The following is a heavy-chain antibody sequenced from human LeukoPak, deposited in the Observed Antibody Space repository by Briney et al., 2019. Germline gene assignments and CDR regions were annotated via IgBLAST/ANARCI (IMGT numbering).Heavy chain of an antibody. Sequence: SETLSLTCTVSGGSTSSYYWSWIRQPPGKGLEWIGYIYYSGSTNYSPSLKSRVTISVDTSKNQFSLKLSSVTAADTAVYYCARQGYSAYEILDYWGQGTLVTVSS. V-gene: IGHV4-59*08. CDR1: GGSTSSYY. CDR3: ARQGYSAYEILDY. D-gene: IGHD5-12*01. J-gene: IGHJ4*02. CDR2: IYYSGST.